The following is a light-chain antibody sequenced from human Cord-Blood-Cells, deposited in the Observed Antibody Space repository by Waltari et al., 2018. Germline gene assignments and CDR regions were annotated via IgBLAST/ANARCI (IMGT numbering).Light chain of an antibody. V-gene: IGKV1-33*01. CDR1: QGISNY. CDR2: DAS. J-gene: IGKJ3*01. CDR3: QQYDNLPFT. Sequence: DIQMTQSPSSLSASVGDRVTITCQASQGISNYLNWYQQKPGKAPKLLIYDASNLETGVPSRLSGSGSGTDFTFTISSLQPEDIATYYCQQYDNLPFTFGPGTKVDIK.